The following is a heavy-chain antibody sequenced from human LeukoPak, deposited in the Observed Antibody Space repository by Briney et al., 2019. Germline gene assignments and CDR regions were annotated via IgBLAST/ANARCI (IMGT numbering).Heavy chain of an antibody. CDR1: GFTVSSNY. CDR3: AKDLVSRWFDP. V-gene: IGHV3-53*01. J-gene: IGHJ5*02. CDR2: IYSGGST. Sequence: GGSLRLSCAASGFTVSSNYMSWVRQAPGKGLEWVSVIYSGGSTYYADSVKGRFTISRDNSKNTLYLQMNSLRAEDTAVYYCAKDLVSRWFDPWGQGTLVTVSS.